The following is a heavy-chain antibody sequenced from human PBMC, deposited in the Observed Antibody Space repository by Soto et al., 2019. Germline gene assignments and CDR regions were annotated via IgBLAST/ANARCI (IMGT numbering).Heavy chain of an antibody. V-gene: IGHV1-2*02. CDR1: GYTFTDSY. D-gene: IGHD1-26*01. J-gene: IGHJ4*02. CDR3: AREQAPGIEPLGH. Sequence: ASVKVSCKASGYTFTDSYIHWVRQAPGQGLEWMGWINPNTGDTNYAQKFKDRVAMARDTSISTAYMELSSLRYHDSALYYCAREQAPGIEPLGHWGQGALVTVSS. CDR2: INPNTGDT.